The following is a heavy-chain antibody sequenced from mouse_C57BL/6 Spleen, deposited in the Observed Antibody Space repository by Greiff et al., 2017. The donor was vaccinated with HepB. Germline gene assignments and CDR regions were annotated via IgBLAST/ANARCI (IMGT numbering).Heavy chain of an antibody. CDR3: ARGRGEDYSWFAY. CDR1: GYTFTSYG. Sequence: QVQLKQSGAELARPGASVKLSCKAPGYTFTSYGISWVKQRTGQGLEWIGEIYPRSGNTYYNEKFKGKATLTADKSSSTAYMELRSLTSEDSAVYFCARGRGEDYSWFAYWGQGTLVTVSA. V-gene: IGHV1-81*01. D-gene: IGHD1-1*01. J-gene: IGHJ3*01. CDR2: IYPRSGNT.